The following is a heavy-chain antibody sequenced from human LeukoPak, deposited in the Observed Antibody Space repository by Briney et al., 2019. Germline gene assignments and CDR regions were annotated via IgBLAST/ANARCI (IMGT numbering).Heavy chain of an antibody. Sequence: ASVKVSCKASGYTFTGYYMHWLRQAPGQGLEWRGRINPNSGGTNYAQKFQGRVTMTRDTSISTAYMELSRLRSDDTAVYYCARDITATVSGTDYWGQGTLVTVXS. CDR1: GYTFTGYY. D-gene: IGHD4-11*01. V-gene: IGHV1-2*06. CDR2: INPNSGGT. J-gene: IGHJ4*02. CDR3: ARDITATVSGTDY.